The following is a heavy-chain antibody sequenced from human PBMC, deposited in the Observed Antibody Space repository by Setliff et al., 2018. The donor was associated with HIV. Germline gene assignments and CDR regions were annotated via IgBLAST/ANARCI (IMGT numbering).Heavy chain of an antibody. CDR2: IYYSGST. J-gene: IGHJ3*02. V-gene: IGHV4-39*01. CDR1: GGSISSGSYY. Sequence: NPSETLSLTCTVSGGSISSGSYYWGWIRQPPGKGLEWIGGIYYSGSTYYNPSLKSRVTISVDTSKNQFSLKLSSVTAADTAVYSCARRIAAAGDAFDIWGQGTMVTVSS. CDR3: ARRIAAAGDAFDI. D-gene: IGHD6-13*01.